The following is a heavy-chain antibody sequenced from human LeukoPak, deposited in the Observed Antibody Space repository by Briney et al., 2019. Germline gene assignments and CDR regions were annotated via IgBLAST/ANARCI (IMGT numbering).Heavy chain of an antibody. J-gene: IGHJ4*02. D-gene: IGHD1-26*01. V-gene: IGHV3-23*01. Sequence: GGSLRLSCVASGFTFSTYAMSWVRQTPAKGLEWVSVISGGGDITYYADSVKGRFTISRDNSENTVYLQMNSLRAEDTAVYYCAKERFASPPWVSYFDYWAQGTLVTVSS. CDR3: AKERFASPPWVSYFDY. CDR1: GFTFSTYA. CDR2: ISGGGDIT.